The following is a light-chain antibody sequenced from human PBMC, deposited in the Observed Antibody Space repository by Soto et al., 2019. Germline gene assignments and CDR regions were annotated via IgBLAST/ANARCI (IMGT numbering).Light chain of an antibody. J-gene: IGLJ3*02. V-gene: IGLV2-14*01. CDR3: SSHTSSTYWV. CDR2: EVT. Sequence: QSALTQPASVSGSPGQSITISCSGTTSDIGRYNFVSWYQQHPGKAPKLIIYEVTVRPSGLSNRFSASKSGTTASLTISGRQDEDEAVYYCSSHTSSTYWVFGGGTKLTVL. CDR1: TSDIGRYNF.